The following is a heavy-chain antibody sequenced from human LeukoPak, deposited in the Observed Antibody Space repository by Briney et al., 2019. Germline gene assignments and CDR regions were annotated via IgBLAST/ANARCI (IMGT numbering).Heavy chain of an antibody. D-gene: IGHD3-9*01. CDR2: MNPNSGNT. CDR1: GYTFTSYD. Sequence: ASVKVSCKASGYTFTSYDINWVRQATGQGLEWMGWMNPNSGNTGYAQKFQGRVTMTRNTSISTAYMELSSLRSEDTAVYYCARGPHLLRYFDWFPDYWGQGTLVTVSS. V-gene: IGHV1-8*01. J-gene: IGHJ4*02. CDR3: ARGPHLLRYFDWFPDY.